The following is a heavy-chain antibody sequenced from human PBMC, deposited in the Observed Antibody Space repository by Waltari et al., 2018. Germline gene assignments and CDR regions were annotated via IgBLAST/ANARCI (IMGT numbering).Heavy chain of an antibody. CDR3: ARALFGVVTAVAFDI. D-gene: IGHD3-3*01. J-gene: IGHJ3*02. V-gene: IGHV4-59*02. Sequence: QVKLQESGPGLVNPSVTLSLTCTVSGGSVSSYYWSWHRQPPGKGLEWIGFIYYSGSTNYNPSLKSRVTISVDTSKNQFSLKLSSVTAADTAVYYCARALFGVVTAVAFDIWGQGTMVTVSS. CDR2: IYYSGST. CDR1: GGSVSSYY.